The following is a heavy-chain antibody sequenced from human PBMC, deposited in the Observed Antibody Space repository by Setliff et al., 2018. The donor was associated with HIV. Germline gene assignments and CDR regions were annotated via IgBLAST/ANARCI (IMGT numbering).Heavy chain of an antibody. J-gene: IGHJ4*02. CDR1: GFTFSSYA. CDR3: AKDPSSWELRATYFDY. CDR2: ISGSGDGT. D-gene: IGHD1-7*01. Sequence: GGSLRLSCVVSGFTFSSYAMSWVRQAPGKGLEWVSIISGSGDGTYYADSVKGRFTISRDNSKNTLYRQMKSLRAEDTAAYYCAKDPSSWELRATYFDYWGQGTLVTVSS. V-gene: IGHV3-23*01.